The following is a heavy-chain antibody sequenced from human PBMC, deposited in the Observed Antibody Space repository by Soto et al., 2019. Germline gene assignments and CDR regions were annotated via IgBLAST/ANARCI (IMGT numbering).Heavy chain of an antibody. CDR1: GYTFTNYY. CDR3: ARASGVYCSGGSCFFDY. CDR2: INPSGASA. D-gene: IGHD2-15*01. J-gene: IGHJ4*02. Sequence: QVQLVQSGAEVKNPGASVKVSCKTSGYTFTNYYIHWVRQARGQGLEWMGIINPSGASARYAQKCQGRVAMTSDTSTRTLYMALSSLRSEDTAMFYCARASGVYCSGGSCFFDYWGQGTLVAVSS. V-gene: IGHV1-46*01.